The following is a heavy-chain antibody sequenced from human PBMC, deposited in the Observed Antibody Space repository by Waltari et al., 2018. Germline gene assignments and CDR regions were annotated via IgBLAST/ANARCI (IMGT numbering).Heavy chain of an antibody. CDR3: ARVNYYDSSGSFSYWYFDL. J-gene: IGHJ2*01. D-gene: IGHD3-22*01. Sequence: QVQLQESGPGLVKPSETLSLTCPVSGGSISSYYWSWIRQPPGKGLEWIGYIYYSGSTNYNPSLKSRGTISVDTSKNQCSLKLSSVTAADTAVYYCARVNYYDSSGSFSYWYFDLWGRGTLVTVSS. V-gene: IGHV4-59*01. CDR2: IYYSGST. CDR1: GGSISSYY.